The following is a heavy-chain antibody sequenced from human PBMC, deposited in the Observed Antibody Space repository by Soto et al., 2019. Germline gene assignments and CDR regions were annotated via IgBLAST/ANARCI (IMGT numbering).Heavy chain of an antibody. CDR1: GYAFTTYG. D-gene: IGHD1-1*01. J-gene: IGHJ4*02. CDR3: GRGRYGDY. CDR2: ISAHNGNT. V-gene: IGHV1-18*01. Sequence: QVHLVQSGAEVKKPGASVKVSCKGSGYAFTTYGITWVRQAPGQGLEWMGWISAHNGNTNYAQKLQGRVTVTRDTSTSTAYMELRMLRSDDTAVYYCGRGRYGDYWGQGALVTVSS.